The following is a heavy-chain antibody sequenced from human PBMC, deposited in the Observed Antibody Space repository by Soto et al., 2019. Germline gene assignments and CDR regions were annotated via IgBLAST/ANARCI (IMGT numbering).Heavy chain of an antibody. CDR2: LSHHSYKK. CDR1: GFTFSDYG. J-gene: IGHJ4*02. CDR3: AKDWVGGSNRYYLEY. D-gene: IGHD1-26*01. V-gene: IGHV3-30*18. Sequence: QVLLVESGGGVVQPGRSLRLSCAASGFTFSDYGLHWVRQAPGKGLEWVAFLSHHSYKKYYAVSVKGRFTVSRDNSKNTLYLQMNSLRTEVTAVYYCAKDWVGGSNRYYLEYWGQGTPVTVSS.